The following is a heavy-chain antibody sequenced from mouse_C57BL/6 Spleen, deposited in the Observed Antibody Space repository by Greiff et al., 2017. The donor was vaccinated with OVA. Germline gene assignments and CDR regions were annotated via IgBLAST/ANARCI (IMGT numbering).Heavy chain of an antibody. CDR2: IYPGGGYT. V-gene: IGHV1-63*01. CDR3: AREDSDAMDY. J-gene: IGHJ4*01. Sequence: VQLKESGAELVRPGTSVKMSCKASGYTFTNYWIGWAKQRPGHGLEWIGDIYPGGGYTNYNEKFKGKATLTADKSSSTAYMQFSSLTSEDSAIYYCAREDSDAMDYWGQGTSVTVSS. CDR1: GYTFTNYW. D-gene: IGHD3-1*01.